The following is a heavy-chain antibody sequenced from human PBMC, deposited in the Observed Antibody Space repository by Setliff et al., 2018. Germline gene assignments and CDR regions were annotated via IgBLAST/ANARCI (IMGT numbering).Heavy chain of an antibody. D-gene: IGHD6-13*01. CDR3: ARTTTGIAAAPFDY. J-gene: IGHJ4*02. CDR1: GFSLSTSGVG. V-gene: IGHV2-5*01. Sequence: SGPTLVNPTQTLTLTCTFSGFSLSTSGVGVGWIRQPPGKALEWLALIYWNDDKRYSPSLKSRLTITKDTSKNQVVLTMTNMDPVDTATYYCARTTTGIAAAPFDYWGQGTLVTVSS. CDR2: IYWNDDK.